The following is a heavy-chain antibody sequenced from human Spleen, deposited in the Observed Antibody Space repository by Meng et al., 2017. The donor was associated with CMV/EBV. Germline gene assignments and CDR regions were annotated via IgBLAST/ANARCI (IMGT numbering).Heavy chain of an antibody. CDR2: INPDGGST. D-gene: IGHD3-10*01. Sequence: KVACEASGFTFTTYYIHWVRQAPGQGLEWLGIINPDGGSTAYAQKFQGRVTMTKDTSTSTVYMELTSLRSGDTAVYYCATGVKSGLDYWGLGTLVTVSS. V-gene: IGHV1-46*03. CDR1: GFTFTTYY. J-gene: IGHJ4*02. CDR3: ATGVKSGLDY.